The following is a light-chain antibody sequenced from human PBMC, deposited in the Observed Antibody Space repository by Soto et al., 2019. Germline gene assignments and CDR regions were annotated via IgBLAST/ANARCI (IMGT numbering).Light chain of an antibody. CDR2: CNS. Sequence: QSVLTQPPSVSGAPGQRVTISCTGSSSDIGAGYDVHWYQQLPGTAPKLLIYCNSNRPSGVPDRFSGYKSCTPASLPINGLHAEDESDYYCQSYDSSLSGQVFGTRNKVTVL. CDR3: QSYDSSLSGQV. V-gene: IGLV1-40*01. CDR1: SSDIGAGYD. J-gene: IGLJ1*01.